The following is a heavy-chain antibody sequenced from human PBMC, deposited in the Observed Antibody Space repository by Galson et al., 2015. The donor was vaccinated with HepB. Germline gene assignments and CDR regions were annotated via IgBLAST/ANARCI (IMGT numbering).Heavy chain of an antibody. V-gene: IGHV3-30*18. J-gene: IGHJ4*02. CDR1: GFTFSSYG. CDR3: AKGPLGSGKPRRPTDY. D-gene: IGHD3-10*01. Sequence: SLRLSCAASGFTFSSYGMHWVRQAPGKGLEWVAVISYDGSNKYYADSVKGRFTISRDNSKNTLYLQMNSLRAEDTAVYYCAKGPLGSGKPRRPTDYWGQGTLVTVSS. CDR2: ISYDGSNK.